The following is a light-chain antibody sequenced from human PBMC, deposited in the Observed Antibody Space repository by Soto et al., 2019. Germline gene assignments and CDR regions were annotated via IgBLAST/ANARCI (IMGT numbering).Light chain of an antibody. CDR3: AAWDGSLSGNYV. J-gene: IGLJ1*01. Sequence: QSVLTQPPSASGTPGQRITISCSGSGSNIGSNYVYWYQHLPGTAPKLLIYSNDQRPSGVPDRFSGSKSGTSASLAISGLRSEDEADYYCAAWDGSLSGNYVFGTGTKVTVL. CDR2: SND. V-gene: IGLV1-47*02. CDR1: GSNIGSNY.